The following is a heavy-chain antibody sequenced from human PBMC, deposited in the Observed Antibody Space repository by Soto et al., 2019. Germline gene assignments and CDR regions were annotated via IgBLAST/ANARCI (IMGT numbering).Heavy chain of an antibody. J-gene: IGHJ4*02. Sequence: EVQLLEYGGGLVQPGGSLRLSCAASGFTFSSYAMSWVRQAPGKGLEWVSTISGSGGGIYYADSVKGRFTISRDNSKNTLDMQMNRLRAEDTAVYYCAKRNLVVRPPFDYWGQGTLVTVSS. CDR2: ISGSGGGI. CDR1: GFTFSSYA. CDR3: AKRNLVVRPPFDY. V-gene: IGHV3-23*01. D-gene: IGHD2-15*01.